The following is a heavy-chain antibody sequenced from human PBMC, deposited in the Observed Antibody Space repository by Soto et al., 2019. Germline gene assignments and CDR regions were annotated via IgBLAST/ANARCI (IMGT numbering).Heavy chain of an antibody. CDR1: GFTFRTYA. J-gene: IGHJ6*02. D-gene: IGHD6-13*01. Sequence: SGGGVVQPGRSLRLSCAASGFTFRTYAMDWVRQAPGKGLEWVALVSNDGSNKYYADSVKGRFTISRDNAKETLYLQMNSLRAEDTAVYYCAREGQQLRYYYGMDVWGQGTTVTVSS. V-gene: IGHV3-30-3*01. CDR2: VSNDGSNK. CDR3: AREGQQLRYYYGMDV.